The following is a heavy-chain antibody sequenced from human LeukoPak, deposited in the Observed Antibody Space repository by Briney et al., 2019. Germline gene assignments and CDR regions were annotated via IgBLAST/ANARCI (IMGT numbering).Heavy chain of an antibody. CDR1: GFTFSDYA. D-gene: IGHD4-17*01. V-gene: IGHV3-23*01. J-gene: IGHJ6*03. CDR3: AKSPSDYSDLYFYYYMDV. CDR2: ISGSSGST. Sequence: GGTLRLSCAVSGFTFSDYAMTWVRQAPGKGLEWVSAISGSSGSTYYADSVKGRFTISRDNSKNTLYLQMNSLRAEDTAVYYCAKSPSDYSDLYFYYYMDVWGKGATVTVSS.